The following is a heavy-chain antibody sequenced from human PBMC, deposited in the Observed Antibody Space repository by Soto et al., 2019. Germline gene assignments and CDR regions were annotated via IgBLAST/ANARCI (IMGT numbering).Heavy chain of an antibody. CDR2: ISAYNGNT. CDR3: ARGRWDDSSGYDAFDI. CDR1: GYTFTSSG. D-gene: IGHD3-22*01. J-gene: IGHJ3*02. Sequence: GSVKVSFQASGYTFTSSGISWVRQAPGQGLEWMGWISAYNGNTNYAQKLQGRVTMTTDTSTSTAYMELRSLRSDDTAVYYCARGRWDDSSGYDAFDIWGQGTMVTVSS. V-gene: IGHV1-18*04.